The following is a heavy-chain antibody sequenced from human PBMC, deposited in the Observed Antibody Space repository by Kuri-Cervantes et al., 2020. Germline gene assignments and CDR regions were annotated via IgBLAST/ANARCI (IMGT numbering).Heavy chain of an antibody. D-gene: IGHD5-18*01. CDR3: ASGLIQLWIPDY. J-gene: IGHJ4*02. V-gene: IGHV1-18*01. CDR2: ISAYNGNT. Sequence: ASVKVSCKASGYTLTSYGISWVRQAPGQGLEWMGWISAYNGNTNYAQKLQGRVTMTTDTSTSTAYMELRSLRSDDTAVYYCASGLIQLWIPDYWGQGTLVTVSS. CDR1: GYTLTSYG.